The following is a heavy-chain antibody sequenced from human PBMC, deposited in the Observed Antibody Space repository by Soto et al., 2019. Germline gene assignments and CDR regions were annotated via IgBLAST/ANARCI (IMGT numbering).Heavy chain of an antibody. CDR2: ISGSGGST. Sequence: GGSLRLSCAASGFTFSSYAMSWVRQAPGKGLEWVSAISGSGGSTYYADSVKGRFTISRDNSKNTLYLQMNSLRAEDTAVYYCAKYDSDYIWGSYRYLNYFDYWGQGTLVTVSS. CDR3: AKYDSDYIWGSYRYLNYFDY. D-gene: IGHD3-16*02. V-gene: IGHV3-23*01. CDR1: GFTFSSYA. J-gene: IGHJ4*02.